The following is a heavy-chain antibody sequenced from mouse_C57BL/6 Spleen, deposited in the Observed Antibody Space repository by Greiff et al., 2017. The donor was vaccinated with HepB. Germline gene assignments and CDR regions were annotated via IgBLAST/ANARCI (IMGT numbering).Heavy chain of an antibody. V-gene: IGHV1-54*01. D-gene: IGHD2-4*01. J-gene: IGHJ3*01. CDR3: ARRDDYDGQGFAY. CDR2: INPGSGGT. CDR1: GYAFTNYL. Sequence: VQLQQSGAELVRPGTSVKVSCKASGYAFTNYLIEWVKQRPGQGLEWIGVINPGSGGTNYNEKFKGKATLTADKSSSTAYMQLSSLTSEDSAVYFCARRDDYDGQGFAYWGQGTLVTVSA.